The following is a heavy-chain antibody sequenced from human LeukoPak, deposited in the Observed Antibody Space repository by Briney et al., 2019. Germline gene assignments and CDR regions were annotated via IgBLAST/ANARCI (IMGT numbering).Heavy chain of an antibody. Sequence: SVKVSCKASGGTFSSYAISWVRQAPGQGLEWMGRIIPILGIANYAQKFQGRVTITADKSTSTAYMELSSLRSEDTAVYYCARDVYYDSSGYYYYYYYYGMDVWGQGTTVTVSS. CDR3: ARDVYYDSSGYYYYYYYYGMDV. CDR2: IIPILGIA. J-gene: IGHJ6*02. V-gene: IGHV1-69*04. CDR1: GGTFSSYA. D-gene: IGHD3-22*01.